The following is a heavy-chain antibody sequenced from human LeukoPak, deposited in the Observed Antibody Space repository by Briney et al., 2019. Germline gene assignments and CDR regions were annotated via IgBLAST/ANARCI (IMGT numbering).Heavy chain of an antibody. V-gene: IGHV3-11*01. CDR1: GFTFSDYY. CDR2: ISSSGSTI. Sequence: KTGGSLRLSCAASGFTFSDYYMSWIRQAPGKGLEWVSYISSSGSTIYYADSVKGRFTISRDNAKNSLYLQMNSLRAEDTAVYYCARDLWFGELPETQHFDYWGQGTLVTVSS. D-gene: IGHD3-10*01. J-gene: IGHJ4*02. CDR3: ARDLWFGELPETQHFDY.